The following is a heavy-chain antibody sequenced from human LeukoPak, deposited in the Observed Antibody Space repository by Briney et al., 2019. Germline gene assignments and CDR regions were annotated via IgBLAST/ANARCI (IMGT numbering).Heavy chain of an antibody. D-gene: IGHD6-13*01. J-gene: IGHJ6*03. Sequence: GGSLRLSCAASGFTFSSYAMSWVRQAPGKGLEWVSAISGSGGSTYYADPEKGRFTISRDTSKNTLYLQMNSLRAEDTAVYYFAKSPAKVAAGTPVYMEVWGNGTTVTVSS. CDR1: GFTFSSYA. V-gene: IGHV3-23*01. CDR2: ISGSGGST. CDR3: AKSPAKVAAGTPVYMEV.